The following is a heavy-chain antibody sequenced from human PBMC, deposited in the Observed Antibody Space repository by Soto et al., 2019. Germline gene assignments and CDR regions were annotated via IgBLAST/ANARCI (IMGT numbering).Heavy chain of an antibody. D-gene: IGHD3-22*01. CDR1: GGSISSYY. Sequence: QVQLQESGPGLVKPSETLSLTCTVSGGSISSYYWSWIRQPPGKGLEWIGYIYYSGSTNYNPSLKSRVTISVDTSKNQFSLKLSSVTAADTAVYYCAREGGPYYYDSSGHFDYWGQGTLVTVSS. V-gene: IGHV4-59*01. CDR2: IYYSGST. J-gene: IGHJ4*02. CDR3: AREGGPYYYDSSGHFDY.